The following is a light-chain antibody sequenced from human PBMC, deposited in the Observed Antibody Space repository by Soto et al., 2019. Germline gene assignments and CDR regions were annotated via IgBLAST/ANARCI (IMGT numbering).Light chain of an antibody. Sequence: QSVLTQPASVSGSPGQSITISCTGTSSDVGNYKYVSWFQQHPGKAPQLLIYDVTKRPSGVPDRFSGSKSGNTAALTISGLQAEDEAEYFCSSYAGSYTWIFGSGTKVTVL. CDR2: DVT. V-gene: IGLV2-11*01. J-gene: IGLJ1*01. CDR1: SSDVGNYKY. CDR3: SSYAGSYTWI.